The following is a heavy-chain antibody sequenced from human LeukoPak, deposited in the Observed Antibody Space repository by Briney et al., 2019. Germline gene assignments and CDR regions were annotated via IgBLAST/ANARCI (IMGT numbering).Heavy chain of an antibody. J-gene: IGHJ4*02. CDR2: ISYDGSNK. Sequence: GGSLRLSCAASGFTFSSYAMHWVRQAPGKGLEWVAVISYDGSNKYYADSVKGRFTISRDNSKNTLYLQMNSLRSEDTAVYYCERGGSTAGYYFDYWGQGTLVTVSS. V-gene: IGHV3-30-3*01. CDR1: GFTFSSYA. D-gene: IGHD6-13*01. CDR3: ERGGSTAGYYFDY.